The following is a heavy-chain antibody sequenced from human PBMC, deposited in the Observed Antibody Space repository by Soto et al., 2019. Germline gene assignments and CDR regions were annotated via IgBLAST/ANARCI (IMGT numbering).Heavy chain of an antibody. CDR3: ARVAAAETRFDY. Sequence: QVQVQESGPGLVKPSETLSLTCTVSGGSISSYYWSWIRQPPGKGLEWIGYIYYSGSTNYNPSLKSRVTISVDTSKNQCSLKLSSVTAADTAVYYCARVAAAETRFDYWGQGTLVTVSS. D-gene: IGHD6-13*01. CDR1: GGSISSYY. CDR2: IYYSGST. J-gene: IGHJ4*02. V-gene: IGHV4-59*01.